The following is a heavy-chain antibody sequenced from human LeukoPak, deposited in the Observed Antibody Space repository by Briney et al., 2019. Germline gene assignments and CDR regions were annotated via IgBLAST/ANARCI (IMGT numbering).Heavy chain of an antibody. D-gene: IGHD5-24*01. J-gene: IGHJ4*02. CDR1: GGSISSCY. Sequence: YPSETLSLTCTVSGGSISSCYWSWIRQPPGKGLEWIGYIYYSGSTNYNPSLKSRVTISVDTSKNQFSLKLSSVTAADTAVYYCARDGRRDGYKELDYWGQGTLVTVSS. CDR3: ARDGRRDGYKELDY. CDR2: IYYSGST. V-gene: IGHV4-59*01.